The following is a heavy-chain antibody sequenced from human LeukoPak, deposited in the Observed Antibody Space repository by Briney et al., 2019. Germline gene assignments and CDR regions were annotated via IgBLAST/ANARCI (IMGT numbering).Heavy chain of an antibody. D-gene: IGHD2-2*01. J-gene: IGHJ4*02. CDR3: ARDPTELQLLSYYFDY. V-gene: IGHV3-23*01. CDR1: GFTFSSYW. CDR2: ISFSGTTT. Sequence: GGSLRLSCAASGFTFSSYWMHWVRQAPGKGLEWVSGISFSGTTTYYADSVKGRFTVSRDNSKNTLYLQMDGLRAEDTAVYYCARDPTELQLLSYYFDYWGQGTLVAVSS.